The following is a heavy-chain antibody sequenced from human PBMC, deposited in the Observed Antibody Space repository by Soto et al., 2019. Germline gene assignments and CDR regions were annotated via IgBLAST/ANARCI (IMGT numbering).Heavy chain of an antibody. J-gene: IGHJ5*02. CDR2: INPNSGGT. Sequence: GASVKVSCKASGYTFTGYYMHWVRQAPGQGLEWMGWINPNSGGTNYAQKFQGWVTMTRDTSISTAYMELSRLRSDDTAVYFCARTGKFYYYDTSGLPFDPWGPGILVTVSS. CDR3: ARTGKFYYYDTSGLPFDP. CDR1: GYTFTGYY. D-gene: IGHD3-22*01. V-gene: IGHV1-2*04.